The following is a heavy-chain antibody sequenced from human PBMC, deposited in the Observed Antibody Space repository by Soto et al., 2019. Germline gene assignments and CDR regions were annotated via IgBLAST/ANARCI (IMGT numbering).Heavy chain of an antibody. D-gene: IGHD4-4*01. J-gene: IGHJ6*02. CDR3: AKTVAYYGQDV. V-gene: IGHV5-10-1*01. CDR1: GYSFTSYW. Sequence: EESWKICCKGSGYSFTSYWISWVRQMPGKVLEWMGRIDPSDSYTNYSPSFQGHVTISADKSISTAYLQWSSLKASDTAMYYCAKTVAYYGQDVWAQGTTDTVSS. CDR2: IDPSDSYT.